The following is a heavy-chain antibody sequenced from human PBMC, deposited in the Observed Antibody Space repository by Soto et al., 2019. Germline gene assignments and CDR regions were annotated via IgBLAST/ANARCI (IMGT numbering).Heavy chain of an antibody. CDR3: AKDKGVGGIGSGYFTPLEN. CDR1: GFPFTKYA. V-gene: IGHV3-23*01. Sequence: EVQLLESGGGLVQPGGSLRLSCAASGFPFTKYAMSWVRQAPGKGLEWVSAISGSGSRTYYADSVKGRFTTSRDNSKNTVYLQMTSLRAEDTAVYYCAKDKGVGGIGSGYFTPLENRGQGALVSVSS. J-gene: IGHJ1*01. D-gene: IGHD3-22*01. CDR2: ISGSGSRT.